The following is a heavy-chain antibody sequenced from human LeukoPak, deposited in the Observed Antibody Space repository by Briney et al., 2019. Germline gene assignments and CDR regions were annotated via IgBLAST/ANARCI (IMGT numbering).Heavy chain of an antibody. D-gene: IGHD3-10*01. J-gene: IGHJ4*02. Sequence: PSGTLSLTCAVSGGSISSSNWWSRVRQPPGKGLEWIGEIYHSGSTNYNPSLKSRVTISVDKSKNQFSLKLSSVTAADTAVYYCARGEYYGSGSYYRVLDYWGQGTLVTVSS. CDR1: GGSISSSNW. CDR2: IYHSGST. CDR3: ARGEYYGSGSYYRVLDY. V-gene: IGHV4-4*02.